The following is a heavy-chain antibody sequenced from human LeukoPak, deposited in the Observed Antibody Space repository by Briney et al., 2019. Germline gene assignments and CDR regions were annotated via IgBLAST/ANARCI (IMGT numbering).Heavy chain of an antibody. J-gene: IGHJ4*02. CDR1: GFTFSSYT. CDR2: ISYDGSNK. CDR3: ARDFCSSTSCLSPFDY. Sequence: GGSLRLSCAASGFTFSSYTMSWVRQAPGKGLEWVAVISYDGSNKYSADSVKGRFTISRDNSKNTLYLQMNSLRAEDAAVYYCARDFCSSTSCLSPFDYWGQGTLVTVSS. D-gene: IGHD2-2*01. V-gene: IGHV3-30-3*01.